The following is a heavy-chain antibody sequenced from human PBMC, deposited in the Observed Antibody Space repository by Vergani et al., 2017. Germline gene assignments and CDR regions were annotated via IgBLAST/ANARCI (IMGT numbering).Heavy chain of an antibody. V-gene: IGHV3-30*02. CDR2: IRFDGSNT. CDR3: AKTLLTFSRASGDHYYYYGMDV. J-gene: IGHJ6*02. Sequence: QVQLVESGGGVVQPGGSLRLSCAASGFTFNNYGMNWVRQAPGKGLECLAFIRFDGSNTYYADSLKGRFTIYRDNSQNSLYLQMNSLRAEDTAVYYCAKTLLTFSRASGDHYYYYGMDVWGQGTTVTVSS. D-gene: IGHD2-2*01. CDR1: GFTFNNYG.